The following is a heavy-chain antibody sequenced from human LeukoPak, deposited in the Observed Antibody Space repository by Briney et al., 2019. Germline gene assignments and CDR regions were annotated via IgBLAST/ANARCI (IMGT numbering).Heavy chain of an antibody. CDR3: ARDLGGTTVVTGFDY. J-gene: IGHJ4*02. CDR2: MSEDGNEI. V-gene: IGHV3-7*01. CDR1: GFIFSDFS. Sequence: GGSLRLSCTVSGFIFSDFSMSWVRQAPGKGLEWVAKMSEDGNEIFYVDSVKGRFTISRDNAKNSLYLQMNSLRAEDTAVYYCARDLGGTTVVTGFDYWGQGTLVTVSS. D-gene: IGHD4-23*01.